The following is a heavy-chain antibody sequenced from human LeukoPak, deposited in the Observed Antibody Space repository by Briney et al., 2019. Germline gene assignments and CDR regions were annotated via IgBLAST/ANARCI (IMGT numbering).Heavy chain of an antibody. CDR1: GFTFSSYS. V-gene: IGHV3-21*04. CDR2: ISSSSSYI. Sequence: GGSLRLSCAASGFTFSSYSMNWVRQAPGKGLEWVSSISSSSSYIYYADSVKGRFTISRDNAKNSLYLQMNSLRAEDTASYYCARDLLYDFWSGRAPFDYWGQGTLVTVSS. CDR3: ARDLLYDFWSGRAPFDY. D-gene: IGHD3-3*01. J-gene: IGHJ4*02.